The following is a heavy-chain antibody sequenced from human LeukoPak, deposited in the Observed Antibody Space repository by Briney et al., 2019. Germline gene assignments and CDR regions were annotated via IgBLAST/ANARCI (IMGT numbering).Heavy chain of an antibody. CDR3: AKHTYYYGSGTHLDY. V-gene: IGHV3-23*01. CDR1: GFTLSNYG. D-gene: IGHD3-10*01. CDR2: ISAGGGST. J-gene: IGHJ4*01. Sequence: GGSLRLSCAASGFTLSNYGMSWVGQAPGKGLEWVSTISAGGGSTYYADSVTGRFTISRDNSKNTLYLQMNSLRAEDTAVYYCAKHTYYYGSGTHLDYWDHGTLVTVSS.